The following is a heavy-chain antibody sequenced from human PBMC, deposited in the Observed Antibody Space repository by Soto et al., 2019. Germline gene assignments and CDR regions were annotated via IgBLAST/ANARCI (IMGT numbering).Heavy chain of an antibody. CDR1: GFTFSSSW. D-gene: IGHD3-22*01. Sequence: PGGSLRLSCAASGFTFSSSWMHWVRQAPGKGLVWVSVVSGDGSSTNYADSVKGRFTISRDNSKNTLYLQMNSLRAEDTAVYYCAKGTMIVVVIGELDYWGQGTLVTVSS. CDR2: VSGDGSST. CDR3: AKGTMIVVVIGELDY. V-gene: IGHV3-74*01. J-gene: IGHJ4*02.